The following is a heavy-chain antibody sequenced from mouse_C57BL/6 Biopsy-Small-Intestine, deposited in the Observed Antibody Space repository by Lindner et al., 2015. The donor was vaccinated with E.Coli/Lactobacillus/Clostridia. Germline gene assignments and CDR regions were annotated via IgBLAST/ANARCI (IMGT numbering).Heavy chain of an antibody. CDR2: INPSSGYT. D-gene: IGHD1-1*01. Sequence: VQLQESGPELVRPGASVKMSCKTSGYTFTSYWMHWVKQRPGQGLEWIGYINPSSGYTKYNQKFKGKATFTADTSSNTAYMQLSSLTTEDSAIYYCARWSTWDYAMDYWGQGTSVTVSS. CDR1: GYTFTSYW. V-gene: IGHV1-4*01. J-gene: IGHJ4*01. CDR3: ARWSTWDYAMDY.